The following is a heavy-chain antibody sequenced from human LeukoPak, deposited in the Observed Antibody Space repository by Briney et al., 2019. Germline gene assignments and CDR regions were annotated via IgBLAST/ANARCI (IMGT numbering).Heavy chain of an antibody. D-gene: IGHD3-10*01. CDR2: ISSSSSYI. CDR3: ARVSGLPNWFDP. Sequence: PGGSLRLSCAASGFTFSSYSMNWVRQARGKGLEWVSSISSSSSYIYYADSVKGRFTISRDNAKNSLYLQMNSLRAEDTAVFYGARVSGLPNWFDPWGQGTLVTVSS. CDR1: GFTFSSYS. J-gene: IGHJ5*02. V-gene: IGHV3-21*01.